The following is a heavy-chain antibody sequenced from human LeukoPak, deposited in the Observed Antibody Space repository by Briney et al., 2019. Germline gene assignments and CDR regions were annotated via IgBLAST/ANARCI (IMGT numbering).Heavy chain of an antibody. CDR1: GSCFTSYW. Sequence: GEPLQISCEGSGSCFTSYWIGCVRQMRGEVLEWMGIIYPGDSDTRYSPSFQGQVTISADKSISTAYLQWSSLKASDTAMYYCARRSSSWGSFDYWGQGTLVTVSS. CDR2: IYPGDSDT. CDR3: ARRSSSWGSFDY. J-gene: IGHJ4*02. D-gene: IGHD6-6*01. V-gene: IGHV5-51*01.